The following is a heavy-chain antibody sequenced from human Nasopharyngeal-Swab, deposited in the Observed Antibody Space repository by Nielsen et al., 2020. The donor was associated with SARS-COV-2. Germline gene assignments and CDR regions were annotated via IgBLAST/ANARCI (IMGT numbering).Heavy chain of an antibody. CDR3: ARSQGERRAGAFDI. CDR1: GFTFSSYS. V-gene: IGHV3-21*01. J-gene: IGHJ3*02. D-gene: IGHD1-1*01. CDR2: ISSSSSYI. Sequence: GESLKISCAASGFTFSSYSMNWVRQAPGKGLEWVSSISSSSSYIYYADSVKGRFTISRDNAKNSLYLQMNSLRAEDTAVYYCARSQGERRAGAFDIWSQGTMVTVSS.